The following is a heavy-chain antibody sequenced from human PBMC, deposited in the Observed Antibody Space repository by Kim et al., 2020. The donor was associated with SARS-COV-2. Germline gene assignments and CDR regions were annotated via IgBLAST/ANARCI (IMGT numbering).Heavy chain of an antibody. J-gene: IGHJ6*01. D-gene: IGHD5-18*01. CDR1: GGSLSSGGYY. CDR2: IYHSGST. CDR3: ARDGYSYLDV. V-gene: IGHV4-31*03. Sequence: SETLSLTCTVSGGSLSSGGYYWSWIRQFPGKDLEWIVYIYHSGSTYYNPSLKSRVIMSVDTSKNQFSLKLSSVTAADTAVYYCARDGYSYLDVWGQGTTVIVSS.